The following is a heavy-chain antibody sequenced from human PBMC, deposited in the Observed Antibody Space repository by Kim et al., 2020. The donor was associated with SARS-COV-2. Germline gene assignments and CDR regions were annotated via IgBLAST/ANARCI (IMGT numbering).Heavy chain of an antibody. CDR2: INHSGST. V-gene: IGHV4-34*01. Sequence: SETLSLTCAVYGGSFSGYYWSWIRQPPGKGLEWIGEINHSGSTNYNPSLKSRVTISVDTSKNQFSLKLSSVTAADTAVYYCARGGSRVWYVGSGPPFDPWGQGTLVTVSS. CDR1: GGSFSGYY. J-gene: IGHJ5*02. CDR3: ARGGSRVWYVGSGPPFDP. D-gene: IGHD3-10*01.